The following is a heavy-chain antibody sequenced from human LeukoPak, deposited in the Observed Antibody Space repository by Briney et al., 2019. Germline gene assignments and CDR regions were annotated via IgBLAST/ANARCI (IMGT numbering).Heavy chain of an antibody. V-gene: IGHV1-18*01. CDR3: ARDSSSSWYPKTPFDI. D-gene: IGHD6-13*01. CDR2: ISAYNGNT. CDR1: GYTFTSYV. Sequence: ASVKVSCKASGYTFTSYVISWVRQAPGQGLEWMGWISAYNGNTNYAQKLQGRVTMTTDTSTSTAYMELRSLRSDDTAVYYCARDSSSSWYPKTPFDIWGQGTMVTVSS. J-gene: IGHJ3*02.